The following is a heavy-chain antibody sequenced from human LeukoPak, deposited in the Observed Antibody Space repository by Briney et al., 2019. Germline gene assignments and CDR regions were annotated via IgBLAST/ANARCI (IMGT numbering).Heavy chain of an antibody. CDR3: ARSSGVITVAPFDC. V-gene: IGHV3-30*03. CDR1: GFTFSNAW. D-gene: IGHD4-23*01. Sequence: GGSLRLSCAASGFTFSNAWMSWVRQAPGKGLEWVAVISYDGSNKYYADSVKGRFTISRDNSKNTLYLQMNSLRAEDTAVYYCARSSGVITVAPFDCWGQGTLVTVSS. CDR2: ISYDGSNK. J-gene: IGHJ4*02.